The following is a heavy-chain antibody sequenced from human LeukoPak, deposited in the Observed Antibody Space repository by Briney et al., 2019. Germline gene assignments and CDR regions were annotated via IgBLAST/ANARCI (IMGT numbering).Heavy chain of an antibody. V-gene: IGHV4-59*01. J-gene: IGHJ3*02. D-gene: IGHD3-10*01. Sequence: SETLSLTCIVSGGSFSFYYWNWIRQPPGKGLEWIGYIYYSGSTNYNPSLKSRVTMSVDTSRNQFSLKLTSVTAADTAVYYCARDKHPGGGLFSVALDIWGQGTMVTVSS. CDR3: ARDKHPGGGLFSVALDI. CDR2: IYYSGST. CDR1: GGSFSFYY.